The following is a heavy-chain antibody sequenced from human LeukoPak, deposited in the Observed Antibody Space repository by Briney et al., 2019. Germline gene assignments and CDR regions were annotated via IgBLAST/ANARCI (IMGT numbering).Heavy chain of an antibody. CDR1: GGSISGDYY. D-gene: IGHD3-10*01. CDR2: IYYSGST. CDR3: ARSPRGDDPDYFDY. V-gene: IGHV4-59*08. J-gene: IGHJ4*02. Sequence: PSETLSLTCTVSGGSISGDYYWSWIRQPPGKGLEWIGYIYYSGSTNYNPSLKSRVTISVDTSKNQFSLKLSSVTAADTAVYYCARSPRGDDPDYFDYWGQGTLVTVSS.